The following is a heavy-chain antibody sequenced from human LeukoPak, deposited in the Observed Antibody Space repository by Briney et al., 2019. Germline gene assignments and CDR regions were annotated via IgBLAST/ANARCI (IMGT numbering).Heavy chain of an antibody. CDR3: AKARRAAAPDAFDI. V-gene: IGHV3-48*01. CDR2: IHSSGRTT. J-gene: IGHJ3*02. D-gene: IGHD6-13*01. Sequence: PGGSLRLSCVASGFTFSSYSMNWVRRAPGKGLEWVSYIHSSGRTTHYADSVKGRFTISRDNAKNSLYLQMNSLRAEDMALYYCAKARRAAAPDAFDIWGQGTMVTVSS. CDR1: GFTFSSYS.